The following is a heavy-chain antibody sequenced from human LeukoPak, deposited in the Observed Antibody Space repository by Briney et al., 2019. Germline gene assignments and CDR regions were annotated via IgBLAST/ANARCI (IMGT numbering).Heavy chain of an antibody. J-gene: IGHJ5*02. CDR2: IYYSGST. CDR1: GGSISSGGYS. Sequence: SETLSLTCTVSGGSISSGGYSWSWIRQHPGKGLEWIGYIYYSGSTNYNPSLKSRVTISVDTSKNQFSLRLSSVTAADTAVYYCARHSGTTLTTWWFDPWGQGTLVTVSS. V-gene: IGHV4-61*08. D-gene: IGHD4-11*01. CDR3: ARHSGTTLTTWWFDP.